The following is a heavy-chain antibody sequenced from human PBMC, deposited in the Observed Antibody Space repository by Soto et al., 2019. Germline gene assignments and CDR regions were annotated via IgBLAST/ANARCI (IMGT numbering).Heavy chain of an antibody. CDR3: AREEYHAFDI. Sequence: GASVKVSCKASGYTFTSYDINWVRQATGQGLEWMGWMNPNSGNTDYAQKFQGRVTMTRNTSISTAYMELSRLRSEDTAVYYCAREEYHAFDIWGQGTMVTVSS. D-gene: IGHD2-2*02. CDR1: GYTFTSYD. V-gene: IGHV1-8*01. J-gene: IGHJ3*02. CDR2: MNPNSGNT.